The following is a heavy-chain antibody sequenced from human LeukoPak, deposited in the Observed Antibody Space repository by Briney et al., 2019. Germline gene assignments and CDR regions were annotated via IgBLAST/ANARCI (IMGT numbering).Heavy chain of an antibody. D-gene: IGHD3-10*01. J-gene: IGHJ5*02. V-gene: IGHV4-59*08. CDR2: IYSTGST. CDR3: ARHYYGSGINWFDP. Sequence: SETLSLTCSVSGGSISSYYWSWIRQPPGKGLEWIGYIYSTGSTNYNPSLKSRVTISVDTSKNQFSLNLYSVTAADTAVYYCARHYYGSGINWFDPWGQGTLVTVSS. CDR1: GGSISSYY.